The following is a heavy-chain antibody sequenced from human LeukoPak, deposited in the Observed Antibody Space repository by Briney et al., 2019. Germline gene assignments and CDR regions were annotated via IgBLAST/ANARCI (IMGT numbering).Heavy chain of an antibody. J-gene: IGHJ4*02. CDR2: ISAYNGNT. CDR3: AREAAGYFDF. Sequence: ASVKVSCKASGYTFTSHGISWVRQAPGQGLEWLGWISAYNGNTNYAQKLQGRVTMTTDTPTSTAYMELRSLRSDDTAVYYCAREAAGYFDFWGQGTLVTVSS. V-gene: IGHV1-18*01. D-gene: IGHD6-13*01. CDR1: GYTFTSHG.